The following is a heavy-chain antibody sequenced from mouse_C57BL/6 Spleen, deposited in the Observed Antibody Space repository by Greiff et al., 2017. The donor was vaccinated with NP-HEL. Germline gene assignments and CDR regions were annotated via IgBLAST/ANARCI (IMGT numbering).Heavy chain of an antibody. J-gene: IGHJ4*01. Sequence: QVQLQQSGAELVMPGASVKLSCKASGYTFTSYWMHWVKQRPGQGLEWIGEIDPSDSYTNYNQKFKGKSTLTVDKSSSTAYMQLSSLTSEDSAVYYCARQYSNYAMDYWGQGTSVTVSS. CDR1: GYTFTSYW. V-gene: IGHV1-69*01. CDR2: IDPSDSYT. D-gene: IGHD5-1-1*01. CDR3: ARQYSNYAMDY.